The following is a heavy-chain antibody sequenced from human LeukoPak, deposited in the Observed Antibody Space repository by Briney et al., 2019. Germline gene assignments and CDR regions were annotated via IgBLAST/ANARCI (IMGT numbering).Heavy chain of an antibody. CDR3: ARLNSGSYYYYYYYYMDV. V-gene: IGHV3-23*01. J-gene: IGHJ6*03. Sequence: RPGGSLRLSCAASGFTFSSYAMSWVRQAPGKGLEWVSATSGSGGSTYYADSVKGRFTISRDNSKNTLYLQMNSLRAEDTAVYYCARLNSGSYYYYYYYYMDVWGKGTTVTVSS. CDR1: GFTFSSYA. D-gene: IGHD1-26*01. CDR2: TSGSGGST.